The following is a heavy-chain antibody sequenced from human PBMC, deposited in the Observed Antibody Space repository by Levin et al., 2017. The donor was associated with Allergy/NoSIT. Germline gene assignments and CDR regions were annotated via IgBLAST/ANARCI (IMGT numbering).Heavy chain of an antibody. Sequence: GGSLRLSCAASGFTFSGSAMHWVRQASGKGLEWVGRIRSKANIYATAYAASVKGRFTISRDDSKNTAYLQMKSLKTEDTTVYYCTRTLGENMVRGVTGMDVWGRGTTVTVSS. V-gene: IGHV3-73*01. CDR2: IRSKANIYAT. CDR1: GFTFSGSA. CDR3: TRTLGENMVRGVTGMDV. J-gene: IGHJ6*03. D-gene: IGHD3-10*01.